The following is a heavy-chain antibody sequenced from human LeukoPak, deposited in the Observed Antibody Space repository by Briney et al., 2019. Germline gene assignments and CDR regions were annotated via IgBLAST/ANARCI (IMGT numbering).Heavy chain of an antibody. V-gene: IGHV3-21*01. CDR1: GFTFSSYE. CDR2: ISSSSSYI. Sequence: GGSLRLSCAASGFTFSSYEMNWVRQAPGKGLEWVSSISSSSSYIYYADSVKGRFTISRDNAKNSLYLQMNSLRAEDTAVYYCARGSSGFSGSYCFDYWGQGTLVTVSS. J-gene: IGHJ4*02. D-gene: IGHD1-26*01. CDR3: ARGSSGFSGSYCFDY.